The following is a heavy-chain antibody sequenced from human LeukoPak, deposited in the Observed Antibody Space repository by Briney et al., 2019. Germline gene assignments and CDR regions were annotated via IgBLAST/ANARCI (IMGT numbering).Heavy chain of an antibody. CDR2: INSNSGGT. D-gene: IGHD3-22*01. V-gene: IGHV1-2*06. Sequence: GAAVKVSCKASGYTFIHYFIHWVRQAPGQGLEWMGRINSNSGGTEYTQKFQGRVTITADKSTSTAYMELSSLRSEDTAVYYCAREPNDYYDSSGYYMDVWGKGTTVTVSS. J-gene: IGHJ6*03. CDR3: AREPNDYYDSSGYYMDV. CDR1: GYTFIHYF.